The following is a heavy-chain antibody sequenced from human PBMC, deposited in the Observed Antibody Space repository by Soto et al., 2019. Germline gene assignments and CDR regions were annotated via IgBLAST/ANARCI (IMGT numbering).Heavy chain of an antibody. CDR1: GGTFSSYA. CDR3: ARGTVGCSGGSCYPYYFDY. V-gene: IGHV1-69*06. D-gene: IGHD2-15*01. Sequence: QVQLVQSGAEVKKPGSSVKVSCKASGGTFSSYAISWVRQAPGQGLEWMGGSIPIFGTANYAQKFQGRVTITADKSTSTAYMELSSLRSEDTAVYYCARGTVGCSGGSCYPYYFDYWGQGTLVTVSS. CDR2: SIPIFGTA. J-gene: IGHJ4*02.